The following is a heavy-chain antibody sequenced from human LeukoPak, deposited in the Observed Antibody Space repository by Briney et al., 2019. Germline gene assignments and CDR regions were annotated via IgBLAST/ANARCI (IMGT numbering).Heavy chain of an antibody. V-gene: IGHV3-48*01. CDR1: GFTFSSYN. J-gene: IGHJ4*02. CDR2: ISSSSSSI. D-gene: IGHD3-10*01. Sequence: GGSLRLSCAASGFTFSSYNMNWVRQAPGKGLEWVSYISSSSSSIYYADSVKGRFTISRDNAKNSLYLQMNSLRAEDTAVYYCAREYYCGSGSYFYWGQGTLVTVSS. CDR3: AREYYCGSGSYFY.